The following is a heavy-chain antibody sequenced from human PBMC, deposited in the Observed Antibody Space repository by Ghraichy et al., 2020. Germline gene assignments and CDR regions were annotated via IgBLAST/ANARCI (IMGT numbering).Heavy chain of an antibody. CDR2: IQSRTDGGTP. D-gene: IGHD3-10*01. CDR1: GFTFSNAW. V-gene: IGHV3-15*01. Sequence: LSLTCAASGFTFSNAWMSWVRQAPGKGLEWVGRIQSRTDGGTPDYAAPVKGRFTISRDDSKNTLYLQLNSLGTEDTAVYYCTKLNSGRFDIWGQGTMVTVAS. J-gene: IGHJ3*02. CDR3: TKLNSGRFDI.